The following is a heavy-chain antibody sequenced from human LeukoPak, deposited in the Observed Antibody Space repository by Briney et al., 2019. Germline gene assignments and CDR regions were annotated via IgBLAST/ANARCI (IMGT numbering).Heavy chain of an antibody. CDR2: ISYDGSNK. Sequence: GGSLRLSCAASGFTFSSYAMHWVRQAPGKGLEWVAVISYDGSNKYYADSVKGRFTISRDNSKNTLYLQMNSLRAEDTAVYYCAREGRVVVPPYAEYYFDYWGQGTLVTVSS. CDR3: AREGRVVVPPYAEYYFDY. J-gene: IGHJ4*02. CDR1: GFTFSSYA. D-gene: IGHD2-2*01. V-gene: IGHV3-30-3*01.